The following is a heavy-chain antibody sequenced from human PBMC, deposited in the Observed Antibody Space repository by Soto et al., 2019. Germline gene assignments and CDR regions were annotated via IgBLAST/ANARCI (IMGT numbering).Heavy chain of an antibody. CDR1: GYTFTSYG. V-gene: IGHV1-18*01. D-gene: IGHD2-2*01. J-gene: IGHJ6*03. Sequence: ASVKVSCKASGYTFTSYGISWVRQAPGQGLEWMGWISAYNGNTNYAQKLQGRVTMTTDTSTSTAYMELRSLRSDDTAVYYCARDSCSSTSCYGYYYYYMDVWGKGTTVTVSS. CDR2: ISAYNGNT. CDR3: ARDSCSSTSCYGYYYYYMDV.